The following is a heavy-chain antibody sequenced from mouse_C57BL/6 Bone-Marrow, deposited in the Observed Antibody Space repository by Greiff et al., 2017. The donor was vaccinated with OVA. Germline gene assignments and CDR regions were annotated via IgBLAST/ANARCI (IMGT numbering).Heavy chain of an antibody. CDR1: GFTFSSYA. D-gene: IGHD2-12*01. CDR2: ISDGGSYT. V-gene: IGHV5-4*01. Sequence: EVMLVESGGGLVKPRGSLKLSCAASGFTFSSYAMSWVRQTPEKRLEWVATISDGGSYTYYPDNVKGRFTISRDNAKNNLYLQMSHLKSEDTAMYYCARDYVGYFDYWGQGTTLTVSS. CDR3: ARDYVGYFDY. J-gene: IGHJ2*01.